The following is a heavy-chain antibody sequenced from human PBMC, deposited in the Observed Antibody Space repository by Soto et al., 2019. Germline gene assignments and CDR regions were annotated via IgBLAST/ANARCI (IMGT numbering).Heavy chain of an antibody. CDR3: ARQKIRYCSGGSCWSRPHWFDP. J-gene: IGHJ5*02. V-gene: IGHV3-48*03. CDR1: GFTFSSYE. Sequence: EVQLVESGGGLVQPGGSLRLSCAASGFTFSSYEMNWVRQAPGKGLEWVSYISSSGSTIYYADSVKGRFTISRDNAKNSLYLQMNSLRAEDTAVYYCARQKIRYCSGGSCWSRPHWFDPWGQGTLVTVSS. D-gene: IGHD2-15*01. CDR2: ISSSGSTI.